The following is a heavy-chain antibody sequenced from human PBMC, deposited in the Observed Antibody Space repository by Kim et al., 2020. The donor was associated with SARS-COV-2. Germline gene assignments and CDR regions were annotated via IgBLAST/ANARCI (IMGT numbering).Heavy chain of an antibody. V-gene: IGHV1-3*01. CDR3: ARMEIYDYIWGSYRHRLPFDY. CDR1: GYTFTSYA. CDR2: INAGNGNT. Sequence: ASVKVSCKASGYTFTSYAMHWVRQAPGQRLEWMGWINAGNGNTKYSQKFQGRVTITRDTSASTAYMELSSLRSEDTAVYYCARMEIYDYIWGSYRHRLPFDYWGQGTLVTVSS. D-gene: IGHD3-16*02. J-gene: IGHJ4*02.